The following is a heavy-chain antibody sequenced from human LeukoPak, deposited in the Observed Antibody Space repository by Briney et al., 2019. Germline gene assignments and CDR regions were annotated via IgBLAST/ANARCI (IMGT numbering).Heavy chain of an antibody. D-gene: IGHD3-10*01. V-gene: IGHV4-39*07. CDR3: ARDFGDI. CDR2: IYYSGST. J-gene: IGHJ3*02. CDR1: GGSISSSSYY. Sequence: SETLSLTCTVSGGSISSSSYYWGWIRQPPGKGLEWIGSIYYSGSTYYNPPLKSRVTISVDTSKNQFSLKLSSVTAADTAVYYCARDFGDIWGQGTMVTVSS.